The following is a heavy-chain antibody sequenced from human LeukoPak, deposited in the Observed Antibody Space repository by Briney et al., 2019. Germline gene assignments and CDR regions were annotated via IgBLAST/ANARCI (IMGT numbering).Heavy chain of an antibody. CDR2: ISSSGSGGNT. CDR3: AKDRTVGASYWYFDL. CDR1: GFTFSSYA. D-gene: IGHD1-26*01. V-gene: IGHV3-23*01. Sequence: GGSLRLSCAASGFTFSSYAMHWARQAPGKGLEWVSGISSSGSGGNTYYADSVKGRFTISRDSSKNTLFLHMNTLRAEDTAIYYCAKDRTVGASYWYFDLWGRGTLVTVSS. J-gene: IGHJ2*01.